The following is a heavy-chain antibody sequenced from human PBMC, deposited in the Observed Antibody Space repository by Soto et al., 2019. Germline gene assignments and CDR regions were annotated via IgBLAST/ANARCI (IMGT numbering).Heavy chain of an antibody. V-gene: IGHV7-4-1*01. D-gene: IGHD3-22*01. CDR3: ARDEFYDSSGYRPLAW. CDR2: INTNTGNP. J-gene: IGHJ4*02. CDR1: GYTFTSYA. Sequence: ASVKGSCKASGYTFTSYARNWVRQAPGQGLEWMGWINTNTGNPTYAQGFTGRFVFSLDTSVSTAYLQICSLKAEDTAVYYCARDEFYDSSGYRPLAWWGQGTLVTVSS.